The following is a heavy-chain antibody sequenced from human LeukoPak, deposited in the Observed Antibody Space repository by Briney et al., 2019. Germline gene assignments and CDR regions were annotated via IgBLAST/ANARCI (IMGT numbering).Heavy chain of an antibody. CDR1: GGSISSFY. V-gene: IGHV4-34*01. CDR3: ARGSRKGLWFGELLPYFDY. Sequence: SETLSLTCTVSGGSISSFYWSWIRQPPGKGLEWIGEINHSGSTNYNPSLKSRVTISVDTSKNQFSLKLSSVTAADTAVYYCARGSRKGLWFGELLPYFDYWGQGTLVTVSS. J-gene: IGHJ4*02. D-gene: IGHD3-10*01. CDR2: INHSGST.